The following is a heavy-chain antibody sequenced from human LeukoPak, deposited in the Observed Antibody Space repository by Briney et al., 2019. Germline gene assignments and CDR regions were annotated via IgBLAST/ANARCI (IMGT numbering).Heavy chain of an antibody. CDR1: GGSFSDYY. D-gene: IGHD4-17*01. CDR2: INHSGST. J-gene: IGHJ5*02. Sequence: PSETLSLTCAVYGGSFSDYYWSWIRQPPGKGLEWIGEINHSGSTNYNPSLKSRVTISVDPSKNQLSLNLSSVTAADTALYHCARANDYDDYLNWFDPWGQGTLVTVSS. V-gene: IGHV4-34*01. CDR3: ARANDYDDYLNWFDP.